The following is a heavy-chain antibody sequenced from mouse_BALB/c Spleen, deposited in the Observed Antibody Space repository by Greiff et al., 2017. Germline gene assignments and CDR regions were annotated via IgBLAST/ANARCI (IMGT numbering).Heavy chain of an antibody. CDR2: INPSSGYT. CDR1: GYTFTSYT. J-gene: IGHJ3*01. V-gene: IGHV1-4*01. CDR3: ASPDSSGYWFAY. Sequence: QVQLQQSGAELARPGASVKMSCKASGYTFTSYTMHWVKQRPGQGLEWIGYINPSSGYTNYNQKFKDKATLTADKSSSTAYMQLSSLTSEDSAVYYCASPDSSGYWFAYWGQGTLVTVSA. D-gene: IGHD3-2*01.